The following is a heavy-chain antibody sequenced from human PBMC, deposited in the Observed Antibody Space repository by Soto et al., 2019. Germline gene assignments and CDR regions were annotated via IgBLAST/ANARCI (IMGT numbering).Heavy chain of an antibody. CDR3: ARHVSDPVNEWDCSGGSCTVPDY. CDR1: GGSISSSSYY. V-gene: IGHV4-39*01. CDR2: IYYSGST. D-gene: IGHD2-15*01. Sequence: SETLSLTCTVSGGSISSSSYYWGWIRQPPGKGLEWIGSIYYSGSTYYNPSLKSRVTISVDTSKNQFSLKLSSVTAADTAVYYCARHVSDPVNEWDCSGGSCTVPDYWGQGTLVTVSS. J-gene: IGHJ4*02.